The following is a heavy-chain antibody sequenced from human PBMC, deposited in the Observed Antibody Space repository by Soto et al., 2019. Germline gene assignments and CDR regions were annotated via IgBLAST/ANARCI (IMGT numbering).Heavy chain of an antibody. Sequence: EVQLVQSGVEVKKPGESLTISCKVSGYSFIDNWIGWVRQMPGKGPEWMGIIFPHDSDIRYNPYFQGQITISADMSTDTACLQWSSLKASDTAIYYCKRQAPVVPMARAMDVWGQGTTVIVSS. CDR1: GYSFIDNW. D-gene: IGHD3-10*01. V-gene: IGHV5-51*01. CDR2: IFPHDSDI. J-gene: IGHJ6*02. CDR3: KRQAPVVPMARAMDV.